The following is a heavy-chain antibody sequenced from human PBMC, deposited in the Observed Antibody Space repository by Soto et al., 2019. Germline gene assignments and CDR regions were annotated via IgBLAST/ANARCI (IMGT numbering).Heavy chain of an antibody. V-gene: IGHV1-69*12. Sequence: QVQLVQSGTEVKKPGSSVKVSCKASGGTFSRYAISWVRQAPGQGLEWMGGIIPFFGTPNYAQRFQGRVTITADESTSTAYMELRSLRSEDTGVYYCAQTLGLAVSGPGRFDLWGRGTLVTVTS. CDR3: AQTLGLAVSGPGRFDL. J-gene: IGHJ2*01. CDR1: GGTFSRYA. D-gene: IGHD6-19*01. CDR2: IIPFFGTP.